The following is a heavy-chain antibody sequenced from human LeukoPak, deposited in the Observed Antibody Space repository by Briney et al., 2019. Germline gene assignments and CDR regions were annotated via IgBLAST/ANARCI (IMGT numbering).Heavy chain of an antibody. V-gene: IGHV4-59*01. J-gene: IGHJ3*02. CDR2: IYYSGST. Sequence: GSLRLSCAASGFTFSSYSMNWVRQAPGKGLEWIGYIYYSGSTNYNPSLKSRVTISVDTSKNQFSLKLSSVTAADTAVYYCARAYDSNAFDIWGQGTMVTVSS. CDR1: GFTFSSYS. CDR3: ARAYDSNAFDI. D-gene: IGHD3-22*01.